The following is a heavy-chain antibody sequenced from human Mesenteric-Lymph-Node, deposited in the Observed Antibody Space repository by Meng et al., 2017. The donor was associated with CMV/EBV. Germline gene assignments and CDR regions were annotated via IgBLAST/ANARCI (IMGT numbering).Heavy chain of an antibody. D-gene: IGHD6-13*01. CDR3: AKVVGPYISTIAMPHGYYFDY. Sequence: GESLKISCAASDFTISSYFMSWVRQAPATGLEWVSVTYSGGSTYFADSVKGRFTVSRDNSKNTLYLQMNSLRAEDTAFYYCAKVVGPYISTIAMPHGYYFDYWGQGTLVTVPQ. CDR2: TYSGGST. J-gene: IGHJ4*02. CDR1: DFTISSYF. V-gene: IGHV3-53*05.